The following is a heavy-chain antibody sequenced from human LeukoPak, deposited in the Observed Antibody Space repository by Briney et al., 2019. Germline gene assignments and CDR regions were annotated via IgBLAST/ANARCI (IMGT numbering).Heavy chain of an antibody. V-gene: IGHV3-7*01. D-gene: IGHD2-2*01. J-gene: IGHJ6*03. CDR1: GFTFSSYW. CDR3: ARAKKIYCSSTSCYENYYYYYMDV. CDR2: IKQDGSEK. Sequence: GGSLRLSCAASGFTFSSYWMSWVRQAPGKGLEWVANIKQDGSEKYYVDSVKGRFTISRDNAKNSLYLQMNSLRAEDTAVYYCARAKKIYCSSTSCYENYYYYYMDVWGKGTTVTVSS.